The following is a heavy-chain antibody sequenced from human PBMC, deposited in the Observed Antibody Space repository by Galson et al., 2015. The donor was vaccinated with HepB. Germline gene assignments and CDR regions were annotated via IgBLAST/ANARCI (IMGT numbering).Heavy chain of an antibody. V-gene: IGHV1-46*01. CDR2: INPSGGST. Sequence: SVKVSCKASGYTFTSYYMHWVRQAPGQGLEWMGIINPSGGSTSYAQKFQGRVTMTRDTSTSTVYMELSSLRSEDTAVYYCARDFTIFGVVIKGLDYWGQGTLVTVSS. J-gene: IGHJ4*02. CDR3: ARDFTIFGVVIKGLDY. CDR1: GYTFTSYY. D-gene: IGHD3-3*01.